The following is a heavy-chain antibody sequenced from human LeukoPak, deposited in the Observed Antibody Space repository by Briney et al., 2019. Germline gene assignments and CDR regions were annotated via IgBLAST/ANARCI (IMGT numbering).Heavy chain of an antibody. V-gene: IGHV3-48*04. CDR1: GFTFSSYS. CDR3: ARDQWAKQWLVPSAGSDY. J-gene: IGHJ4*02. Sequence: GGSLRLSCAASGFTFSSYSMNWVRQAPGKGLEWVSYISSSGSTIYYADSVKGRFTISRDNAKNSLYLQMNSLRAEDTAVYYCARDQWAKQWLVPSAGSDYWGQGTLVTVSS. CDR2: ISSSGSTI. D-gene: IGHD6-19*01.